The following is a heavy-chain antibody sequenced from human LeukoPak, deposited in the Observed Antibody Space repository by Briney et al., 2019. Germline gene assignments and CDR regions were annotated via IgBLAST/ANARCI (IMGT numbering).Heavy chain of an antibody. D-gene: IGHD6-13*01. V-gene: IGHV3-9*01. CDR2: ISWNSGSI. CDR3: AKGYSSSWYYFDY. CDR1: GFTFDDYA. J-gene: IGHJ4*02. Sequence: GGSLRLSCAASGFTFDDYAMHWVRQAPRKGLEWVSGISWNSGSIGYADSVKGRFTISRDNAKNSLYLQMNSLRAEDTALYYCAKGYSSSWYYFDYWGQGTLVTVSS.